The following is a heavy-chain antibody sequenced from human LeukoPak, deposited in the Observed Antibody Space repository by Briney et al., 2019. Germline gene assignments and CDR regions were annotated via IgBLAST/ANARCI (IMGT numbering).Heavy chain of an antibody. CDR2: ISGGGGNT. V-gene: IGHV3-23*01. CDR1: GFTFSSYA. D-gene: IGHD3-10*01. J-gene: IGHJ5*02. Sequence: PGGSLRLSCAACGFTFSSYAMSWVGQAPGKGVEGVSAISGGGGNTYYADSGKGRFTISRDNSKTTLYLQMNSLRAEDTPVYYCAKDIFLWFGEPPADPWGQGTLVTVSS. CDR3: AKDIFLWFGEPPADP.